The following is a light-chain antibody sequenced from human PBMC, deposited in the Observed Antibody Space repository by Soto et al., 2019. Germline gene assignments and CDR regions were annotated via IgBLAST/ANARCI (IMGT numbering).Light chain of an antibody. CDR3: QQSYTTPFS. Sequence: DIPLTQSPSSLSTSVGDRVTITCRASQSITNYLNWYQQKPGKAPKLLIYAASSLQSCVPSRFSGSGSGTDFTLTISSLQPEDFATYYCQQSYTTPFSFGQGTKLDIK. CDR1: QSITNY. J-gene: IGKJ2*03. V-gene: IGKV1-39*01. CDR2: AAS.